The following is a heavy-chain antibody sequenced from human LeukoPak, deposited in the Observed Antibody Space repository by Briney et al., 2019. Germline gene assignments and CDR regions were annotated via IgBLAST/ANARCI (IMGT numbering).Heavy chain of an antibody. CDR3: ARKRPNYFDY. V-gene: IGHV3-30*03. CDR1: GFTFSSYG. Sequence: GGSLRLSCAASGFTFSSYGMHWVRQAPGKGLEWVAVISYDGSNKYYADSVKGRFTISRDNSKNTLYLQMNSLRAEDTALYCCARKRPNYFDYWGQGTLVTVSS. J-gene: IGHJ4*02. CDR2: ISYDGSNK.